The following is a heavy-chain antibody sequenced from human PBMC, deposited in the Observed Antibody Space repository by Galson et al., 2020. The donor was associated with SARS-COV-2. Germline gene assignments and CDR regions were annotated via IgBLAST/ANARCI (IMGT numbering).Heavy chain of an antibody. D-gene: IGHD3-10*01. Sequence: GESLKTSCASSGFTFSRYSMNWVRQAPGKGLEWVSSISSSSSYIYYADSVKGRFTISRDNAKNSLYLQMNSLRAEDTAVYYCAGSRGSGSLDFDYWGQGTLVTVSS. CDR2: ISSSSSYI. CDR1: GFTFSRYS. V-gene: IGHV3-21*01. CDR3: AGSRGSGSLDFDY. J-gene: IGHJ4*02.